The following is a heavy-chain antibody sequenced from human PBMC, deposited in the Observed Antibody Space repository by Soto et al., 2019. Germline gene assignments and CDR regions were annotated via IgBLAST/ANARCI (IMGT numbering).Heavy chain of an antibody. CDR3: ARGDGTGLHSSGWSPRF. Sequence: WGSLRLSCAASGFTFSISTMNWVRQAPGKRLEWVSSISSGTTYSYYADSVKGRFSISRDNAKSSLYLQMNSLRVDDTAVYYCARGDGTGLHSSGWSPRFWGQGTLVTVSS. CDR1: GFTFSIST. D-gene: IGHD6-13*01. V-gene: IGHV3-21*06. J-gene: IGHJ4*02. CDR2: ISSGTTYS.